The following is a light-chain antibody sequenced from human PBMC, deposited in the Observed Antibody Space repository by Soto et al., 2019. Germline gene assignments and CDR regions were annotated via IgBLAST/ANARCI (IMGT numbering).Light chain of an antibody. V-gene: IGLV2-11*01. CDR1: SGDVGAYNY. J-gene: IGLJ3*02. CDR2: EVT. CDR3: CSYAGSYTWM. Sequence: QSALTQPASVSGSPGQSITISCTGTSGDVGAYNYVSWYQQYPGKAPKLMIYEVTNRPSGVPDRFSGSKSGNTASLTISGLQAEDEADYFCCSYAGSYTWMFGGGTKLTVL.